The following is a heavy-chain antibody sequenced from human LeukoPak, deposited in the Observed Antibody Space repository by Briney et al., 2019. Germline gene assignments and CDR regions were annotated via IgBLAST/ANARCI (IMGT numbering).Heavy chain of an antibody. CDR2: IYHSGRT. V-gene: IGHV4-4*02. CDR1: GGSLSSSNW. CDR3: ARVGYSSGWTHRIYYYYIDV. D-gene: IGHD6-19*01. J-gene: IGHJ6*03. Sequence: SGTLSLTCAVSGGSLSSSNWWSWVRQPPGKGLEWIGEIYHSGRTNYNPSLKSRVTISVDKSKNQFSLKLSSVTAADTAVYYCARVGYSSGWTHRIYYYYIDVWGKGTTVTISS.